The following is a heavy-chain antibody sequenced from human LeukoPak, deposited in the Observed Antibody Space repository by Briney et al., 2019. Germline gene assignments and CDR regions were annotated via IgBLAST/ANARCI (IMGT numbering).Heavy chain of an antibody. J-gene: IGHJ4*02. D-gene: IGHD1-14*01. CDR1: GFTVSSNY. CDR3: AKDNPLPL. CDR2: IKQDGTKT. Sequence: GGSLRLPCAASGFTVSSNYMTWVRQAPGKGLEWVANIKQDGTKTYYVDSVKGRFTISRDNAKNSVYLQMNSLRAEDTAVYFCAKDNPLPLWGQGTLVSVSS. V-gene: IGHV3-7*04.